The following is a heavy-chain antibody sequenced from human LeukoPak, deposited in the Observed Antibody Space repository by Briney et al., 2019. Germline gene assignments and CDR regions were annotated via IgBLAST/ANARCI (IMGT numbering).Heavy chain of an antibody. Sequence: SQTLSLTCTVSGGSISSGSYYWSWIRQPAGKGLEWIGHIYSSGSTNYNPSLKSRVTISVDTSKNQFSLKLSSVTAADTAVYYCASLINGDYVDYWGQGTLVTVSS. CDR2: IYSSGST. CDR3: ASLINGDYVDY. D-gene: IGHD4-17*01. CDR1: GGSISSGSYY. J-gene: IGHJ4*02. V-gene: IGHV4-61*09.